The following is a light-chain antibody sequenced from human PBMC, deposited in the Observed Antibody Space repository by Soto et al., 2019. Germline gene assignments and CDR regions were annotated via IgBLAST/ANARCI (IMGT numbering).Light chain of an antibody. Sequence: EIVLTQSPGTLSLSPGERATLSCRASQSVRSNFLAWYQQKPGQAPRLLIYGASSRATGIPDRFSGSGSGTDFTLTISRLEPEDFAVYYCQQYGSSPQITFGGGTKVDIK. V-gene: IGKV3-20*01. CDR2: GAS. CDR3: QQYGSSPQIT. J-gene: IGKJ4*01. CDR1: QSVRSNF.